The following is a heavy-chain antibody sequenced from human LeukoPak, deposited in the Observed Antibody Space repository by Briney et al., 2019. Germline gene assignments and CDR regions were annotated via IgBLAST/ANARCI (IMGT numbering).Heavy chain of an antibody. V-gene: IGHV3-30-3*01. Sequence: GGSLRLSCAASGFTFSSYAMHWVRQAPGKGLKWVAVMSYDGSNKFYADSVKGRFTISRDNSKNTLYLQMNSLRAEDTAVYYCARDSTDGVIPRELHPPFDYWGQGTLVTVSS. CDR3: ARDSTDGVIPRELHPPFDY. CDR1: GFTFSSYA. J-gene: IGHJ4*02. CDR2: MSYDGSNK. D-gene: IGHD1-26*01.